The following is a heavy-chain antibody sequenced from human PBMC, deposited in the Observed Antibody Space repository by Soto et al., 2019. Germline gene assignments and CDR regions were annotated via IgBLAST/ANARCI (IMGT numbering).Heavy chain of an antibody. CDR2: IKSKGDGGTT. CDR3: AADIPGAAYPIDY. J-gene: IGHJ4*02. V-gene: IGHV3-15*01. D-gene: IGHD2-21*01. Sequence: EGRLVESGGGLVEPGDSLTLSCAASGFTFSNAWLTWVRQPPGKGLEWVGRIKSKGDGGTTDYTAPVKGRFTISRDDSTDTLYVQMNSLKNEDTAVYYCAADIPGAAYPIDYWGQGILVTVSS. CDR1: GFTFSNAW.